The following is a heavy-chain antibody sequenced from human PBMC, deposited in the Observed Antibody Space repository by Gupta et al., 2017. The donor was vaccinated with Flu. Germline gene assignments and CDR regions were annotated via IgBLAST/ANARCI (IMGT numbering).Heavy chain of an antibody. CDR2: IECDGRT. CDR3: ERLRYCATSSCSSMDY. J-gene: IGHJ4*02. Sequence: QLLESGPGLVKPSETLSLKCTVSDLSMPSDMSYWGWVRQPPGKGLQWIGNIECDGRTYYNPSLKGRVTMSLDTSQSQFSLNLRSVTAADTAIYYCERLRYCATSSCSSMDYWGQGARVTVSS. V-gene: IGHV4-39*01. CDR1: DLSMPSDMSY. D-gene: IGHD2-2*01.